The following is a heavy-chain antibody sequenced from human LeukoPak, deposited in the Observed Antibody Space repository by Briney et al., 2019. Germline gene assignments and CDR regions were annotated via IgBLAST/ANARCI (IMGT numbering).Heavy chain of an antibody. CDR1: GGSISSYY. D-gene: IGHD4-17*01. CDR2: TYYSGST. Sequence: SETLSLTCTVSGGSISSYYWSWIRRPPGKGLEWIGYTYYSGSTNYNPSLKSRVTISVDTSKNQFSLKLTSVTAADTAIYYCARQRDYADYLDAFDVWGQGTMVTVSS. CDR3: ARQRDYADYLDAFDV. V-gene: IGHV4-59*08. J-gene: IGHJ3*01.